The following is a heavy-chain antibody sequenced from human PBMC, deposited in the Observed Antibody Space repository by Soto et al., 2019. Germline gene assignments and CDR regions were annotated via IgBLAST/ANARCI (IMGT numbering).Heavy chain of an antibody. V-gene: IGHV1-3*01. CDR3: ARGYSSSWSYNKYYFDY. CDR2: INAGNGNT. CDR1: GYTFTSYA. Sequence: GASVKVSCKASGYTFTSYAMHWVRQAPGQRLEWMGWINAGNGNTKYSQKFQGRVTITRDTSASTAYMELSSLRSEDTAVYYCARGYSSSWSYNKYYFDYWGQGTLVPVPS. J-gene: IGHJ4*02. D-gene: IGHD6-13*01.